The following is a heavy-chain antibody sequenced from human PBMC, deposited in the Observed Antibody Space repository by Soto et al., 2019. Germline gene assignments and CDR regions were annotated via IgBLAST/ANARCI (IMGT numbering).Heavy chain of an antibody. V-gene: IGHV3-30-3*01. CDR3: ARDMGKTYSSGPPPREMDV. J-gene: IGHJ6*02. CDR2: ISYDGSNK. CDR1: GFTFSSYA. Sequence: QVQLVESGGGVVQPGRSLRLSCAASGFTFSSYAMHWVRQAPGKGLERVAVISYDGSNKYYADSVKGRFTISRDNSKNTLYLQMNSLRAEDTAVYYCARDMGKTYSSGPPPREMDVWGQGTTVTVSS. D-gene: IGHD6-19*01.